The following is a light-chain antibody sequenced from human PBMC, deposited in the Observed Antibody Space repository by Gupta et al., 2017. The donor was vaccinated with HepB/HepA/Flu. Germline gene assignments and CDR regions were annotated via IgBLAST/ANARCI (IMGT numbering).Light chain of an antibody. CDR3: QQSYSTPPIT. J-gene: IGKJ5*01. CDR2: AAS. CDR1: QSISSY. Sequence: QMTQSPTSLSATGGDRVTITCRASQSISSYLNWYQQKPGKAPKVLIYAASSLQSGVPSRFSGSGSGTDFTLTISSLQPEDFATYYCQQSYSTPPITFGQGTRLEIK. V-gene: IGKV1-39*01.